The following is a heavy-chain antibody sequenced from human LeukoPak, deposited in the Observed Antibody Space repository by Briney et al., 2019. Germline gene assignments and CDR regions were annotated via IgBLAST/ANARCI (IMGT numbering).Heavy chain of an antibody. V-gene: IGHV1-18*01. Sequence: ASVKVSCKPSGYTFTSYGISWVRQAPGQGLEWMGWISGSNGDTNYAQNLQGRVTLTSDTSTSTAYMELRSLKSDDTAVYYCARGWGLDYWGQGTLVTVSS. J-gene: IGHJ4*02. CDR3: ARGWGLDY. CDR2: ISGSNGDT. CDR1: GYTFTSYG. D-gene: IGHD3-16*01.